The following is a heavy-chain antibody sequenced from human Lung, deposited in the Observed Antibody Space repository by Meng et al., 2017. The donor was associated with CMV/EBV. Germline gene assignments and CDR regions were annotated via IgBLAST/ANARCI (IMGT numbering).Heavy chain of an antibody. Sequence: SKTLSPXXTVLGASISSSSYYWGWIRQPPGKGLEWIGSIYYSGITYYNPSLKSRVTISVDTSKNQFSLKLSSVTAAHTAVYYCARTSSSGLTPFDPWGQGXLVTVSS. CDR1: GASISSSSYY. J-gene: IGHJ5*02. D-gene: IGHD6-19*01. V-gene: IGHV4-39*01. CDR2: IYYSGIT. CDR3: ARTSSSGLTPFDP.